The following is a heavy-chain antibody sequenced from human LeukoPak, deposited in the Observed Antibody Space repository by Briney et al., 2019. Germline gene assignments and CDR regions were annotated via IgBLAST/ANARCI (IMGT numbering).Heavy chain of an antibody. CDR1: GFTLSSYD. CDR3: AREAHGSGKRHFDY. J-gene: IGHJ4*02. D-gene: IGHD3-10*01. V-gene: IGHV3-13*01. Sequence: GGSLRLSCAVSGFTLSSYDMHWVRQTTGKGLEWVSGIGFAGDTYYPGSVKGRFTISGENAKNSLYLQMNSLRAGDTAVYYCAREAHGSGKRHFDYWGQGTLVTVSS. CDR2: IGFAGDT.